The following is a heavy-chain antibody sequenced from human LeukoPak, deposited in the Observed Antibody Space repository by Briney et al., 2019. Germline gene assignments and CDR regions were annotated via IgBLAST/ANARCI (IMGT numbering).Heavy chain of an antibody. CDR1: GGSFSGYY. CDR3: ARGWLLYYMDV. J-gene: IGHJ6*03. D-gene: IGHD3-9*01. Sequence: SETLSLTCAVYGGSFSGYYWSWIRQPPGKGLEWIGEINHSGSTNYNPSLKSRVTISVDTSKNQFSLKLSSVTAADTAVYYCARGWLLYYMDVWGKGTTVTVFS. CDR2: INHSGST. V-gene: IGHV4-34*01.